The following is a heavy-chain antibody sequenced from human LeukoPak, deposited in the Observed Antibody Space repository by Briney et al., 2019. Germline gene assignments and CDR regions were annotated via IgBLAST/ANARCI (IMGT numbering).Heavy chain of an antibody. V-gene: IGHV1-18*01. CDR2: ISAYNGNT. CDR3: ASTPRGSGDIYYYYGMDV. J-gene: IGHJ6*02. Sequence: ASVKVSCKASGYTFTSYGISWVRQAPGQGLEWMGWISAYNGNTNYAQKLQGRVTMTTDTSTSTAYMELRSLRSDDTAVYYCASTPRGSGDIYYYYGMDVWGQGTTVTVSS. D-gene: IGHD3-10*01. CDR1: GYTFTSYG.